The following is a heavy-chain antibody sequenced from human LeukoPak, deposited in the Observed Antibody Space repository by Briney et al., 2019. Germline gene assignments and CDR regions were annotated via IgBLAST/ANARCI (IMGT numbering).Heavy chain of an antibody. V-gene: IGHV3-33*01. CDR3: ARDLVAQSHYYYGMDV. CDR2: IWYDGSNK. CDR1: GFTFSSYG. Sequence: PGGSLRLSCAASGFTFSSYGMHWVRQAPGKGLEWVAVIWYDGSNKYYADSVKGRFTISRDNSKNTLYLQMNSLRAEDTAVYYCARDLVAQSHYYYGMDVWGQGTTVTVSS. J-gene: IGHJ6*02. D-gene: IGHD2-15*01.